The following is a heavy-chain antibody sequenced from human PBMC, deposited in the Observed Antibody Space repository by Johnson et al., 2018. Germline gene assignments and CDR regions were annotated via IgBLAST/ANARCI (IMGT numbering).Heavy chain of an antibody. CDR1: GFTFSSYG. CDR2: ISYDGSSK. V-gene: IGHV3-30*18. CDR3: AKDLARQRLGSDDYYGMDG. D-gene: IGHD3-10*01. J-gene: IGHJ6*02. Sequence: QVQLVETGGGVVQPGRSLRLSCAASGFTFSSYGMHWVRQAPGKGLEWVAVISYDGSSKYYADSVKGRLPISRDNSKKPLYLRLNSLRVEDTAVYYCAKDLARQRLGSDDYYGMDGWGQGITVTVSS.